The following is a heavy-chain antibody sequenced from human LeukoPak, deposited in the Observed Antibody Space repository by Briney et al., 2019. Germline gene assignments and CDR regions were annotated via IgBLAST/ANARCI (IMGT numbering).Heavy chain of an antibody. J-gene: IGHJ5*02. CDR1: GYSFTSSW. V-gene: IGHV5-51*01. CDR3: ARQPGAGWFDP. D-gene: IGHD3-10*01. Sequence: ESLKISCQASGYSFTSSWIGWARQMPGKGLEWMAIINPGDSDTRYSPSFQGQVTISADKSISTVYLQWGSLKASDTATYYCARQPGAGWFDPWGQGTLVTVSS. CDR2: INPGDSDT.